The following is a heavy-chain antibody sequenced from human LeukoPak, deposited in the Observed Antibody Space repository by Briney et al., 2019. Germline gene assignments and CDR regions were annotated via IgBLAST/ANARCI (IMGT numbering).Heavy chain of an antibody. CDR3: ARRSTKENGFDF. CDR2: IYYSGIT. V-gene: IGHV4-39*01. CDR1: GGSISSSSYY. Sequence: PSETLSLTCTVSGGSISSSSYYWGWIRQPPGEGLEWIGTIYYSGITYYNPSLGSRVTISLDTSKNQFSLKLTSVTAADTAVYYCARRSTKENGFDFWGQGTLVTVSS. J-gene: IGHJ4*02. D-gene: IGHD1-1*01.